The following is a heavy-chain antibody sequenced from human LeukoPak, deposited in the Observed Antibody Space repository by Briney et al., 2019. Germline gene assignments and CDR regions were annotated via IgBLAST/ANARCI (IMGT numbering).Heavy chain of an antibody. CDR1: GFTFSSYE. CDR3: ARRASGWSHSDY. V-gene: IGHV3-66*04. Sequence: GGSLRLSCAASGFTFSSYEMNWVRQAPGKGLEWVSVIYSGGSTYYADSVKGRFTISRDNAKNSLYLQTNSLRAEDTAVYYCARRASGWSHSDYWGQGTLVTVSS. J-gene: IGHJ4*02. D-gene: IGHD6-19*01. CDR2: IYSGGST.